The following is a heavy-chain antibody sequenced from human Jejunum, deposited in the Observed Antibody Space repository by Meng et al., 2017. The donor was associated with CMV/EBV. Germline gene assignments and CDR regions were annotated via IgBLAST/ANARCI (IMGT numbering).Heavy chain of an antibody. D-gene: IGHD5-18*01. CDR2: NGWDSGDV. CDR3: TKDVIRYSYGSFDF. V-gene: IGHV3-9*01. J-gene: IGHJ4*02. Sequence: GSNFDDYAMRWVRETAGEGLEWISSNGWDSGDVGYANSVKSRFTITRDNAKNSLHLKMNSLSAEDTAWYCCTKDVIRYSYGSFDFWGQGTLVTVSS. CDR1: GSNFDDYA.